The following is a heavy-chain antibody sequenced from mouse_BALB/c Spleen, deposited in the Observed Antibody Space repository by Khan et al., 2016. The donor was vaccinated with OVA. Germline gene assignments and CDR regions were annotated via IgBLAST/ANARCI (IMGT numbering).Heavy chain of an antibody. CDR3: ARTARIKY. CDR1: GYAITSDYA. Sequence: EVQLQESGPGLVKPSQSLSLTCTVTGYAITSDYAWNWIRQFPGNKLEWMGYISSTGSTSYNPSLKSRISITRDTSKNQFFLQLNSVTTEDTATYYCARTARIKYWGQGTTLTVSS. CDR2: ISSTGST. D-gene: IGHD1-2*01. J-gene: IGHJ2*01. V-gene: IGHV3-2*02.